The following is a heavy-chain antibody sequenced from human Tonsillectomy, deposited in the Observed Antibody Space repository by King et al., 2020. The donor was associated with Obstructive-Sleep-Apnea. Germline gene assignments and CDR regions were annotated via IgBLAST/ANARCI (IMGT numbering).Heavy chain of an antibody. V-gene: IGHV1-24*01. D-gene: IGHD3-16*02. CDR1: GYTLTELS. CDR2: FDPEEDGT. CDR3: ATIYRFNGFDY. Sequence: QLVQSGAEVKKPGASVKVSCKVSGYTLTELSIHWVRQAPGKGLEWMGGFDPEEDGTIYAQKLQGRVTVTEDTSTGTAYMELSSLRSEDTAVYYCATIYRFNGFDYWGQGTLVTVSS. J-gene: IGHJ4*02.